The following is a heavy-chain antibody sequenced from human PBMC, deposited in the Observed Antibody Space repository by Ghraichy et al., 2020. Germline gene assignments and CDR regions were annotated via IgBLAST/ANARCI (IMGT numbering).Heavy chain of an antibody. V-gene: IGHV4-4*07. D-gene: IGHD3-3*01. Sequence: SETLSLTCTVSGGSIRSFYWSWIRQPAGKGLEWIGRIHASGSTNYNPSLKSRINLSLDTSKNQFSLRVSSVTAADTAVYYCATTYFDFWSGPSIDSWGQGTPVIVSS. CDR2: IHASGST. CDR3: ATTYFDFWSGPSIDS. J-gene: IGHJ4*02. CDR1: GGSIRSFY.